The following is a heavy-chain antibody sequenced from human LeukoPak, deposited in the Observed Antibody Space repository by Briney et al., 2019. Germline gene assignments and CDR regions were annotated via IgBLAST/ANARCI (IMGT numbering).Heavy chain of an antibody. CDR3: AKPLYYGSGSYHTPYSPDH. D-gene: IGHD3-10*01. CDR1: GFSFGSYA. J-gene: IGHJ4*02. V-gene: IGHV3-23*01. Sequence: GGSLRLSCAASGFSFGSYAMSWVRQTPGKGLEWVSAISTGGGTTSYADSVKGRFTISRDNSKNMLYLHMNSLRAEDTAVYSCAKPLYYGSGSYHTPYSPDHWGQGTLVTVSS. CDR2: ISTGGGTT.